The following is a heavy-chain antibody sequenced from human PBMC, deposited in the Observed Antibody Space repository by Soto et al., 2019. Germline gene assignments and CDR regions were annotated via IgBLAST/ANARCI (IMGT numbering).Heavy chain of an antibody. CDR3: ARGRPNYFYYGLDV. Sequence: LSLTCTVSGGSIKSDYYWAWVRQFPGGGLQWMGYKYYSGATDSDPSLERRVSFSVDMSKNQFSLNLTSVTVADTAVYYCARGRPNYFYYGLDVWGQGIPVTVSS. J-gene: IGHJ6*02. CDR2: KYYSGAT. V-gene: IGHV4-30-4*01. CDR1: GGSIKSDYY.